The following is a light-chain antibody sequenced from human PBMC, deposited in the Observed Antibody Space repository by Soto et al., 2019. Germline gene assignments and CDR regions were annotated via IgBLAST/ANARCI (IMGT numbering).Light chain of an antibody. V-gene: IGKV3-11*01. J-gene: IGKJ4*01. CDR2: DAS. Sequence: EIVLTQSPATLSLSPGERAALSCRATQSISSHLAWYQQKPGQAPRLLIYDASNRATGIPARFSGSGSGTDFTLTISSLEPEDFAVYYCKQRSTWPLTFGGGTKVEIK. CDR3: KQRSTWPLT. CDR1: QSISSH.